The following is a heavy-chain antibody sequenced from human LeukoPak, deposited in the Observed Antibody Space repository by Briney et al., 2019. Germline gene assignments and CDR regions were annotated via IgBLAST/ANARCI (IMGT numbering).Heavy chain of an antibody. V-gene: IGHV3-74*01. CDR1: GFIFSSYW. J-gene: IGHJ4*02. D-gene: IGHD1-7*01. Sequence: GGSLRLSCAASGFIFSSYWMHWVRQAPGKGLVWVSRINTDGSSTSYADSVKGRSTISRDNAKNTLYLQMNSLRAEDTAVYYCARGGGNWNSVGGDYWGQGTLVTVSS. CDR2: INTDGSST. CDR3: ARGGGNWNSVGGDY.